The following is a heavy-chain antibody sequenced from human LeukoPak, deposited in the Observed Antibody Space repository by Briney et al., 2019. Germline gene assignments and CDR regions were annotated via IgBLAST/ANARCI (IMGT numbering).Heavy chain of an antibody. CDR2: ISYDGSNK. CDR1: GFTFSSYA. CDR3: ARDMYPGIAVAGRVFDY. J-gene: IGHJ4*02. V-gene: IGHV3-30-3*01. D-gene: IGHD6-19*01. Sequence: GRSLRLSCAASGFTFSSYAMHWVRQAPGKGLEWVAVISYDGSNKYYADSVKGRFTISRDNSKNTLYLQMNSLRAEDTAVYYCARDMYPGIAVAGRVFDYWGQGTLVTVSS.